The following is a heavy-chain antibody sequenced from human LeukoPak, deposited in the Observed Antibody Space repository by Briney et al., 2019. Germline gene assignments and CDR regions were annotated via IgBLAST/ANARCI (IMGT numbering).Heavy chain of an antibody. CDR3: ARPYDGFDI. V-gene: IGHV3-30-3*01. J-gene: IGHJ3*02. CDR1: GFTFSSYA. CDR2: ISYDGSNK. Sequence: GGSLRLSCAASGFTFSSYAMRWVRQAPGKGLEWVAVISYDGSNKYYADSVKGRFTISRDNPKNTLYLQMNSLRAEDTAVYYCARPYDGFDIWGQGTMVTVSS.